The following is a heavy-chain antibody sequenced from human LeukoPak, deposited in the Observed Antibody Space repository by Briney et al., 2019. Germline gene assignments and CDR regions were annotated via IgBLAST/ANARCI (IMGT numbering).Heavy chain of an antibody. V-gene: IGHV4-39*07. Sequence: KPSETLSLTCTVSGGSISSSSYYWGWIRQPPGKGLEWIGSIYHSGSTYYNPSLQSRVTILVHMSKKQFSLKLSSVTAADTAVYYCARGYCSSTSCYFDYWGQGTLVTVSS. D-gene: IGHD2-2*01. CDR2: IYHSGST. J-gene: IGHJ4*02. CDR3: ARGYCSSTSCYFDY. CDR1: GGSISSSSYY.